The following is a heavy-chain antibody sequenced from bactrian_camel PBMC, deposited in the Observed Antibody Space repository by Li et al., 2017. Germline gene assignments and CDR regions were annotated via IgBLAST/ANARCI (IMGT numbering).Heavy chain of an antibody. V-gene: IGHV3S61*01. D-gene: IGHD2*01. J-gene: IGHJ4*01. CDR2: TSTNGST. Sequence: HVQLVESGGGSVQPGGSMTLSCAVTGNGDGSGYRCTGWFRQAPGQEREGVSSTSTNGSTNYADFVKGRFTISQDIANYTVYLQMNSLKPEDTAMYYCAAGPGGDGFCYTIRAFHYWGQGTQVTVS. CDR3: AAGPGGDGFCYTIRAFHY. CDR1: GNGDGSGYRC.